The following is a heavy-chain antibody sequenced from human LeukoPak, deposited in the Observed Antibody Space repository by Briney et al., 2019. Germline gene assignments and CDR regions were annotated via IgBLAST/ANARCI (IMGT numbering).Heavy chain of an antibody. CDR3: ARVRRYCSSTSCYNWFDP. D-gene: IGHD2-2*01. V-gene: IGHV1-2*02. Sequence: ASVKVSCKASGYTFTGYYMHCVRQAPGQGLEWMGWINPNSGGTNYAQKFQGRVTMTRDTSISTAYMELSRLRSDDTAVYYCARVRRYCSSTSCYNWFDPWGQGTLVTVSS. CDR1: GYTFTGYY. J-gene: IGHJ5*02. CDR2: INPNSGGT.